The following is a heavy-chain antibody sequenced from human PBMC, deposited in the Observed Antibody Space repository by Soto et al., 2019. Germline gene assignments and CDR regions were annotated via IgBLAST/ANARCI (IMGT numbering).Heavy chain of an antibody. CDR2: ISGIGGST. J-gene: IGHJ6*02. D-gene: IGHD6-13*01. Sequence: GGSLRLSCAASGFTFSSYAMSWVRQAPGKGLEWVSAISGIGGSTYYAVSVKGRFTISRDNSKNTLYLQMNSLRAEDTAVYYCAKGPAASSWYFYYYYGMDVWGQGTTVTVSS. CDR1: GFTFSSYA. V-gene: IGHV3-23*01. CDR3: AKGPAASSWYFYYYYGMDV.